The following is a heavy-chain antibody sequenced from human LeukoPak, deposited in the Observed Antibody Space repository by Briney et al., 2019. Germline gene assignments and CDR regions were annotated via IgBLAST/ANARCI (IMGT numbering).Heavy chain of an antibody. CDR2: IYTSGST. CDR1: GGSITNYY. CDR3: ASVGSWGDAFDI. Sequence: PSETLSLTCTVSGGSITNYYWSWIRQPAGKGLEWIGRIYTSGSTNYNPSLKSRVTISVDTSKNQFSLKLSSVTAADTAVYYCASVGSWGDAFDIWGQGTMVTVS. J-gene: IGHJ3*02. V-gene: IGHV4-4*07. D-gene: IGHD6-6*01.